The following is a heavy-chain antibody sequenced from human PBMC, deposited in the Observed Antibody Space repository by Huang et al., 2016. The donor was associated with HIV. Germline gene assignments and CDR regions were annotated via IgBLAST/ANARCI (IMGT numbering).Heavy chain of an antibody. CDR3: ARSAYGDLDY. J-gene: IGHJ4*02. D-gene: IGHD4-17*01. V-gene: IGHV1-8*02. CDR2: TNPHTGNT. Sequence: QVHLVQSGAEVKKPGASVKVSCKASGYTFTNYDINWVRQAPGRGLEWMGWTNPHTGNTGFAQSVRGRVTMTRKTSIATAYMELTSLTSEDTAVYYCARSAYGDLDYWGLGTLVIVSS. CDR1: GYTFTNYD.